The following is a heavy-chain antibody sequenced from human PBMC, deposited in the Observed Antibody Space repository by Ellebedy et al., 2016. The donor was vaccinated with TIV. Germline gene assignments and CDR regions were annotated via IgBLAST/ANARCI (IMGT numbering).Heavy chain of an antibody. CDR3: ATARRDPYYSGMDV. V-gene: IGHV4-39*01. D-gene: IGHD6-13*01. CDR1: GGPISSSTSY. CDR2: IHFSGST. J-gene: IGHJ6*02. Sequence: MPSETLSLTCTVSGGPISSSTSYWGWIRQPPGKGLEWIGSIHFSGSTDYNPSLKSRVTISVDTSKNQFSLKLSSVTAADTAVYYCATARRDPYYSGMDVWGQGTTVTVSS.